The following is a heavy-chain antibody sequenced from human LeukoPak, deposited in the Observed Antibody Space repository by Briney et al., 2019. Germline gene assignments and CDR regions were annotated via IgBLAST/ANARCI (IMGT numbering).Heavy chain of an antibody. J-gene: IGHJ4*02. CDR1: GYTFANHW. CDR2: IYPGDYDI. D-gene: IGHD1-14*01. CDR3: ATAYNSDY. Sequence: GESLKISCKGSGYTFANHWIGWVRQMPGKGLDWMAIIYPGDYDIRYSPSFQGQVTISADRSISTAYLQWNSLKASDTAIYYCATAYNSDYWGQGTLVTVSS. V-gene: IGHV5-51*01.